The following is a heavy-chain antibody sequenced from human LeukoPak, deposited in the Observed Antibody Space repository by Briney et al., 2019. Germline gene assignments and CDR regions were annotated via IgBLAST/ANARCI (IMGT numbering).Heavy chain of an antibody. CDR2: IYHSVTT. Sequence: TSQTLSLTCAVSGGSITSGGYSWSWVRQPPGKALEWIGCIYHSVTTHYNPSLKSRVSISVDRSKNQFSLKLNSVTAADTAVYYCARAHSGYYYFDYWGQGTLVTVSS. V-gene: IGHV4-30-2*01. J-gene: IGHJ4*02. CDR1: GGSITSGGYS. D-gene: IGHD5-12*01. CDR3: ARAHSGYYYFDY.